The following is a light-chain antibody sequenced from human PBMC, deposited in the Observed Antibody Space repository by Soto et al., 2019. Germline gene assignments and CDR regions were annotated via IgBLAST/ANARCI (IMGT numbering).Light chain of an antibody. CDR2: AAS. J-gene: IGKJ1*01. Sequence: EIVMTQSPATLSVSPGETVTLSCRASQSVSSNLAWYQHKPGQAPRLLIYAASTRATGIPARFSGSGSGTEFTLIISSLQSEDFAVYYCQQYNNWWTFGQGTKVEIK. CDR1: QSVSSN. V-gene: IGKV3-15*01. CDR3: QQYNNWWT.